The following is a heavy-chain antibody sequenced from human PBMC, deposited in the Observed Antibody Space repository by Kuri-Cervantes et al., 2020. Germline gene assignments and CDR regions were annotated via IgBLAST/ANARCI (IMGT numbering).Heavy chain of an antibody. CDR3: ASLDFVGATSDAFDI. CDR2: ISTSSSYI. Sequence: LSLTCAASGFTLSTYNMSWVRQAPGKGLEWVSSISTSSSYIFYADSVKGRFTISRDNAKNSLYLQMNSLRAEDTAVYYCASLDFVGATSDAFDIWGQGTMVTVSS. CDR1: GFTLSTYN. V-gene: IGHV3-21*01. J-gene: IGHJ3*02. D-gene: IGHD1-26*01.